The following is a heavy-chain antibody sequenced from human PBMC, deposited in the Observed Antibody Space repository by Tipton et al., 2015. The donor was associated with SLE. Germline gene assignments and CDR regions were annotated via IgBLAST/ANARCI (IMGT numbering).Heavy chain of an antibody. CDR2: MNPNSGDT. J-gene: IGHJ1*01. CDR1: GYTFTSYD. CDR3: AREARLSDSPGEGTFQS. Sequence: QLVQSGAELKKPGASVKVSCKPSGYTFTSYDINWVRQATGQGLEWMGWMNPNSGDTGSPQKFRDRVTITTDRSTSTAYMELSSLTSEDTAIYYCAREARLSDSPGEGTFQSWGQGTPVTVSS. V-gene: IGHV1-8*01. D-gene: IGHD3-22*01.